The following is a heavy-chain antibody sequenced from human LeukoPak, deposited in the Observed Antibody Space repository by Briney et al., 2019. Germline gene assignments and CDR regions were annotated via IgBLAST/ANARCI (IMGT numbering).Heavy chain of an antibody. V-gene: IGHV4-34*01. CDR2: INHSGST. Sequence: SETLSLTCAVYGGSFSGYYWSWIRQPPGKGLEWIGEINHSGSTNYNPSLKSRVTISVDTSKNQFSPKLSSVTAADTAVYYCARGRGQTAGNYLVRGWFDPWGQGTLVTVSS. CDR3: ARGRGQTAGNYLVRGWFDP. CDR1: GGSFSGYY. D-gene: IGHD2/OR15-2a*01. J-gene: IGHJ5*02.